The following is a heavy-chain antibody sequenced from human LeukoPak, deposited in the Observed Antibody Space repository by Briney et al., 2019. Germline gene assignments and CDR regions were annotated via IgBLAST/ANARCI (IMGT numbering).Heavy chain of an antibody. J-gene: IGHJ4*02. V-gene: IGHV6-1*01. CDR3: ARDYGYSGYGIHY. Sequence: SQTLSLTCAISGDSVSSNSAAWNWSRQSPSRGLEWLGRTYYRSKWYNDYAVSVKSRITINPDTSKNQFSLQLNSVTPEDTAVYYCARDYGYSGYGIHYWGQGTLVTVSS. CDR1: GDSVSSNSAA. CDR2: TYYRSKWYN. D-gene: IGHD5-12*01.